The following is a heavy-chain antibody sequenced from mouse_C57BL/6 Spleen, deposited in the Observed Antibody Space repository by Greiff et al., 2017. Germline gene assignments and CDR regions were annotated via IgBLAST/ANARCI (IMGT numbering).Heavy chain of an antibody. CDR1: GYSITSGYY. V-gene: IGHV3-6*01. CDR2: ISYDGSN. D-gene: IGHD2-1*01. CDR3: ARGNVYYAMDY. J-gene: IGHJ4*01. Sequence: ESGPGLVKPSQSLSLTCSVTGYSITSGYYWNWIRQFPGNKLEWMGYISYDGSNNYNPSLKNRISITRDTSKNQFFLKLNSVTTEETATYYCARGNVYYAMDYWGQGTSVTVSS.